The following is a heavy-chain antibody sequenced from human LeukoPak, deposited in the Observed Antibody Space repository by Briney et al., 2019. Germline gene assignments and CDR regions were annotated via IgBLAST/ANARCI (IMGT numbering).Heavy chain of an antibody. CDR3: ARAWELLLNAFDI. Sequence: GGSLRLSCAASGFTFSSHWMTWVRQAPGKGLEWVSSISSSSSYIYYADSVKGRFTISRDNAKNSLYLQMNSLRAEDTAVYYCARAWELLLNAFDIWGQGTMVTVSS. J-gene: IGHJ3*02. CDR1: GFTFSSHW. D-gene: IGHD1-26*01. CDR2: ISSSSSYI. V-gene: IGHV3-21*01.